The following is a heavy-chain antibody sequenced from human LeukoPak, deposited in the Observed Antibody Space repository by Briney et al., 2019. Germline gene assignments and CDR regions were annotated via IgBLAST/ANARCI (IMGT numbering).Heavy chain of an antibody. Sequence: SETLSLTCTVSGGSISSYYWSWIRQPPGKGLEWIGYLYYSGSTNYNPSLKSRVTISVDTSKNQFSLKLSSVTAADTAVYYCARDRYYYDSSGYGLWFDPWGQGTLVTVSS. J-gene: IGHJ5*02. V-gene: IGHV4-59*12. CDR1: GGSISSYY. CDR2: LYYSGST. D-gene: IGHD3-22*01. CDR3: ARDRYYYDSSGYGLWFDP.